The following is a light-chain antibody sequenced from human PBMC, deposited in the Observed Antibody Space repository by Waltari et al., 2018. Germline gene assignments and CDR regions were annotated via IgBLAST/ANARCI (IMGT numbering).Light chain of an antibody. V-gene: IGKV4-1*01. CDR3: QQYYTTPPT. Sequence: DIVMTQSPDSLAVSLGERATINCKSSQSVLYSTNNKNYLAWYQQKPGQPPKLLIYWASTRESGVPDRFSGSGSGTDFTLTISSLVAEDVALYYCQQYYTTPPTFGPGTKVDIK. CDR2: WAS. J-gene: IGKJ3*01. CDR1: QSVLYSTNNKNY.